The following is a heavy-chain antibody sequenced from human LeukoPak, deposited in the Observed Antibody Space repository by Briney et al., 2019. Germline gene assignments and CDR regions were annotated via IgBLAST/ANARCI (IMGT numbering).Heavy chain of an antibody. Sequence: GGSLRLSCAASGFTFSSYAMSWVRQAPGKGLEWVSAISGSGGSTYYADSVKGRFTISRDNSKNTLYLQMNSLRAEDTAVYYCAKKPRTSSIPPYNWFDPWGQGTLVTVSS. CDR1: GFTFSSYA. CDR3: AKKPRTSSIPPYNWFDP. J-gene: IGHJ5*02. CDR2: ISGSGGST. V-gene: IGHV3-23*01. D-gene: IGHD2-2*01.